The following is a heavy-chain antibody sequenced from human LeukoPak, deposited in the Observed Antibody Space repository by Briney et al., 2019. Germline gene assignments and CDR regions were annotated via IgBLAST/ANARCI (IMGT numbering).Heavy chain of an antibody. Sequence: HPGGSLRLSCAASGFNVSSNYMSWVRQAPGKGLEWVSVIYSGGSTYYAASVKGRFTISRDNSKNTLYLQMNSLRAEDTAVYYCARRIAATHAFDYWGQGALVTVSS. CDR2: IYSGGST. J-gene: IGHJ4*02. CDR3: ARRIAATHAFDY. V-gene: IGHV3-53*01. D-gene: IGHD2-15*01. CDR1: GFNVSSNY.